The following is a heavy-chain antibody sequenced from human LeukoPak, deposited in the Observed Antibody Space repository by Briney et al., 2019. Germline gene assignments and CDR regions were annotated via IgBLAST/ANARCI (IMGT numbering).Heavy chain of an antibody. Sequence: ASVKVSCKASGYTLTELSMHWVRQAPGKGLEWMGGFDPEDGETIYAQKFQGRVTLTRDMSTSTDYLELSSLRSEDTAVYYCARGNSVRDEAWWFNPWGQGTLVTVSS. CDR3: ARGNSVRDEAWWFNP. V-gene: IGHV1-24*01. D-gene: IGHD5-24*01. CDR2: FDPEDGET. CDR1: GYTLTELS. J-gene: IGHJ5*02.